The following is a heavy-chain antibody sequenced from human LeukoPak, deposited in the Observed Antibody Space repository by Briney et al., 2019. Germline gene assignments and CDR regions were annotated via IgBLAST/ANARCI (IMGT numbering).Heavy chain of an antibody. V-gene: IGHV3-74*01. D-gene: IGHD4-11*01. CDR1: GFNLRDYW. Sequence: GGSLRLSCAASGFNLRDYWMHWVRQAPGKGLVWVSRLGTDGTYTNYADSVTGRFTISRDNAKNTLYLQMDSLRAEDTSFYYCVRDPSNSGNWFDLWGQGTLVTVSP. CDR2: LGTDGTYT. J-gene: IGHJ5*02. CDR3: VRDPSNSGNWFDL.